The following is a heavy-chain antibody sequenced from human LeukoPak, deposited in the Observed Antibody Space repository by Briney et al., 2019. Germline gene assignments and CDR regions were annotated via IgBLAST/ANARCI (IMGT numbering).Heavy chain of an antibody. CDR1: GGSISSGGYY. D-gene: IGHD6-6*01. CDR3: ARFRYSSSSSFDY. Sequence: SQTLSLTCTVSGGSISSGGYYWSWIRRHPGKGLEWIGYIYYSGSTYYNPSLKSRVTISVDTSKNQFSLKLSSVTAADTAVYYCARFRYSSSSSFDYWGQGTLVTVSS. J-gene: IGHJ4*02. CDR2: IYYSGST. V-gene: IGHV4-31*03.